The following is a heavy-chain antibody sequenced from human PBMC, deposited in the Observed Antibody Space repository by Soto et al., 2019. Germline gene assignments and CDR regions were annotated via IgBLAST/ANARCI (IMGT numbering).Heavy chain of an antibody. CDR2: ISAYNGQT. V-gene: IGHV1-18*01. CDR3: ERDTHVFWNSYLFDP. D-gene: IGHD3-3*01. CDR1: RYPFDTYG. J-gene: IGHJ5*02. Sequence: SDKVSCKPSRYPFDTYGINWVRQAPVQRPEWMGWISAYNGQTDYAQNFQGRVTMATDTSTNAAYMELRNLRSDDTAAYYGERDTHVFWNSYLFDPWGPGTLVTVYS.